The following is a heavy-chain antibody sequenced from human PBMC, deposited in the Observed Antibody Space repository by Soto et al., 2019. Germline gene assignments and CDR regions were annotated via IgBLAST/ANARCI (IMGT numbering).Heavy chain of an antibody. V-gene: IGHV3-33*01. CDR2: IWYDGSNK. CDR3: ARDLVPPREALDY. J-gene: IGHJ4*02. CDR1: GFTFSSYG. D-gene: IGHD3-16*01. Sequence: GGSLRLSCETSGFTFSSYGMHWVRQVPGKVLQWVAVIWYDGSNKYYADSVKGRFTISRDNSKNTLYLQMNSLRAEDTAVYYCARDLVPPREALDYWGQGTLVTVSS.